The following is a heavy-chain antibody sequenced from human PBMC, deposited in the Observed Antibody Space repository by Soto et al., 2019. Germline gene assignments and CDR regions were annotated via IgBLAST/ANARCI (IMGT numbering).Heavy chain of an antibody. Sequence: GGSLRLSCAASGFTFSSYGMHWVRQAPGKGLEWVAVISYDGSNKYYADSVKGRFTISRDNSKNRLYLQMNSLRAEDTAVYYCAKDMFLGIAAGADYYYYGMDVWGQGTTVTVSS. CDR1: GFTFSSYG. J-gene: IGHJ6*02. D-gene: IGHD6-13*01. CDR2: ISYDGSNK. CDR3: AKDMFLGIAAGADYYYYGMDV. V-gene: IGHV3-30*18.